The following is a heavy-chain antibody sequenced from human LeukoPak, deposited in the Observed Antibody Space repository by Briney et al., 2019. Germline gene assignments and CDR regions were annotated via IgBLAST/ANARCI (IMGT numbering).Heavy chain of an antibody. D-gene: IGHD6-19*01. CDR3: ARDTDSSGWYSRFDP. CDR2: INPNSGGT. J-gene: IGHJ5*02. Sequence: ASVKVSCKASGYTFTGYYKHWVRQAPGQGLGWMGWINPNSGGTNYAQKFQGRVTMTRDTSISTAYMELSRLRSDDTAVYYCARDTDSSGWYSRFDPWGQGTLVTVSS. V-gene: IGHV1-2*02. CDR1: GYTFTGYY.